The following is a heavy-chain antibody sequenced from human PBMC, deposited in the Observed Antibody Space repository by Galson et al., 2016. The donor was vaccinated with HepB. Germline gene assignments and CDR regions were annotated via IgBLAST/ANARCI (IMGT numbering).Heavy chain of an antibody. CDR3: ARDVLANWNNVPSDY. D-gene: IGHD1/OR15-1a*01. CDR1: GYSFSTYG. Sequence: SVKVSCKASGYSFSTYGISWVRQAPGQGLEWMGWISTYNGDTKYAQNLQGRITMTIDTSATTAYMEVTSLISDDTAVYFCARDVLANWNNVPSDYWGQGTLVIVSS. J-gene: IGHJ4*02. V-gene: IGHV1-18*01. CDR2: ISTYNGDT.